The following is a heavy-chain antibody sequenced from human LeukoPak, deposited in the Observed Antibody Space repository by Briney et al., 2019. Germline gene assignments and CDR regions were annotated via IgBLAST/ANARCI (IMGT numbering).Heavy chain of an antibody. Sequence: ASVKVSRKVSEYTLTQLSMHWVRQTPGKGLEWMGGFDHEHGTTIYAQKFQGRVTMTEDTSTDTGYLELSSLTSEDTAVYYCTSPPSLSSGWFFRYWGQGTLVTVS. V-gene: IGHV1-24*01. CDR1: EYTLTQLS. D-gene: IGHD6-19*01. J-gene: IGHJ4*02. CDR3: TSPPSLSSGWFFRY. CDR2: FDHEHGTT.